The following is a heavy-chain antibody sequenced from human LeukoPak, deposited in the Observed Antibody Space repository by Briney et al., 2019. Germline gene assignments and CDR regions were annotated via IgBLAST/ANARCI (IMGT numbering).Heavy chain of an antibody. CDR2: IYYSGNT. CDR3: AKDHLPGIVVAGRDY. V-gene: IGHV4-39*07. D-gene: IGHD6-19*01. Sequence: SETLSLTCTVPGGSISSIYFYWAWIRQPPGKGLEWIGSIYYSGNTYYNPSLKSRVTISVDTSKNQFSLKLSSVTAADTAVYYCAKDHLPGIVVAGRDYWGQGILVTVSS. J-gene: IGHJ4*02. CDR1: GGSISSIYFY.